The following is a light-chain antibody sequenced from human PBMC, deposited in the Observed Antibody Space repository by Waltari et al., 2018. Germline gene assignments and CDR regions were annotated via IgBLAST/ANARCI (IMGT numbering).Light chain of an antibody. CDR1: QSVISSFNNKNY. CDR2: WAS. Sequence: DIVMTQSPDSLAVSLGERATINCKSSQSVISSFNNKNYLTWFQQKAGEPPKLLIYWASTRESGVPDRFSGSGSGTDFTLTIRGLQAEDVAVYYCQQYSATPPTFGQGTKVEIK. CDR3: QQYSATPPT. V-gene: IGKV4-1*01. J-gene: IGKJ1*01.